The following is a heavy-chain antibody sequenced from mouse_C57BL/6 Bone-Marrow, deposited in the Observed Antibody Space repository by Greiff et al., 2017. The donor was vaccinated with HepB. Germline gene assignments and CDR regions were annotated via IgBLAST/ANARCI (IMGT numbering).Heavy chain of an antibody. D-gene: IGHD2-2*01. CDR1: GFTFSSYT. V-gene: IGHV5-9*01. Sequence: EVKVVESGGGLVKPGGSLKLSCAASGFTFSSYTMSWVRQTPEKRLEWVATISGGGGNTYYPDSVKGRFTISRDNAKNTLYLQMSSLRSEDTALYYCAKGYGYYFDYWGQGTTHTVSS. CDR2: ISGGGGNT. CDR3: AKGYGYYFDY. J-gene: IGHJ2*01.